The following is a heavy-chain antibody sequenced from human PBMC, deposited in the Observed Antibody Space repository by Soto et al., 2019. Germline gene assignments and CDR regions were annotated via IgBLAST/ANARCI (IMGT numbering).Heavy chain of an antibody. Sequence: QITLKESGPTLVKPTQTLTLTCTFSGFSLSTSGVRVGWIRQPPGKALEWLALIYWDDDKRYSPSLKSRLTITKDTSKNQVVLTMTNMDPEATATYYCAHRITMTGMDVWGLGTTVIVSS. J-gene: IGHJ6*02. V-gene: IGHV2-5*02. D-gene: IGHD3-22*01. CDR2: IYWDDDK. CDR1: GFSLSTSGVR. CDR3: AHRITMTGMDV.